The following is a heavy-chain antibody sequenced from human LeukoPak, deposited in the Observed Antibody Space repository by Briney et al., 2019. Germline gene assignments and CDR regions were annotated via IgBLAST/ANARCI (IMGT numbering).Heavy chain of an antibody. D-gene: IGHD3-22*01. CDR3: ARLRYYYDSSGYYYVPDY. CDR1: GFTFSSYW. V-gene: IGHV3-7*01. CDR2: IKQDGSEK. J-gene: IGHJ4*02. Sequence: GGSLRLSCEASGFTFSSYWMSWVRQAPGKGLEWVANIKQDGSEKYYVDSVKGRFTISRDNAKNSLYLQMNSLRAEDTAVYYCARLRYYYDSSGYYYVPDYWGQGTLVTVSS.